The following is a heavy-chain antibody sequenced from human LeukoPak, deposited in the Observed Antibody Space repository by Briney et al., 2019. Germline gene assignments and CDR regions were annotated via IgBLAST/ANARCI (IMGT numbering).Heavy chain of an antibody. CDR3: ARELGYCSGGSCLNWFDP. Sequence: GGSLRLSCAASGFPFSSYWMHWVRQAPGKGLVWVSRIKSDGSTKSYADSVKGRFTISRDNSKNTLYLQMNSLRAEDTAMYYCARELGYCSGGSCLNWFDPWGQGTLVTVSS. V-gene: IGHV3-74*01. CDR1: GFPFSSYW. J-gene: IGHJ5*02. D-gene: IGHD2-15*01. CDR2: IKSDGSTK.